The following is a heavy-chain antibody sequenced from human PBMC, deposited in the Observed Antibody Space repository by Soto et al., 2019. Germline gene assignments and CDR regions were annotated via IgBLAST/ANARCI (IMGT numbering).Heavy chain of an antibody. CDR2: IYDREST. CDR3: ASDRGTSPPFDL. D-gene: IGHD2-2*01. J-gene: IGHJ4*02. CDR1: GASISPFF. Sequence: SETLSLTCAVSGASISPFFWSWIRQPPGKGLEWIGHIYDRESTNYNPSLESRITINPDTSKNQFSLHLNSVTPEDTAVYYCASDRGTSPPFDLWGQGTLVTVSS. V-gene: IGHV4-59*12.